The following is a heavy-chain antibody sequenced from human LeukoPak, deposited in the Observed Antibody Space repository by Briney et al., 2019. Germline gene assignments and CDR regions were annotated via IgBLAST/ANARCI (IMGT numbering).Heavy chain of an antibody. Sequence: GGSLRLSCAASGFTFSSYGMHWVRQAPGKGLEWVAVISYDGSNKYYADSVKGRFTISRDNSKNTLYLQMNSLRAEDTAVYYCAKESSGDDILTGYYYFDYWGQGTLVTVSS. CDR3: AKESSGDDILTGYYYFDY. CDR2: ISYDGSNK. V-gene: IGHV3-30*18. CDR1: GFTFSSYG. D-gene: IGHD3-9*01. J-gene: IGHJ4*02.